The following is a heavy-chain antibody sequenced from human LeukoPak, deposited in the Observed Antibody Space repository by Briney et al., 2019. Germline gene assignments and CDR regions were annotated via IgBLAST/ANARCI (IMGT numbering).Heavy chain of an antibody. CDR1: GFTFSDHY. V-gene: IGHV4-30-4*08. CDR2: IYYSGST. J-gene: IGHJ4*02. D-gene: IGHD3-22*01. CDR3: ARVGDYDSSGFDY. Sequence: LRLSCAASGFTFSDHYMDWVRQPPGKGLEWIGYIYYSGSTYYNPSLKSRVTISVDTSKNQFSLKLSSVTAADTAVYYCARVGDYDSSGFDYWGQGTLVTVSS.